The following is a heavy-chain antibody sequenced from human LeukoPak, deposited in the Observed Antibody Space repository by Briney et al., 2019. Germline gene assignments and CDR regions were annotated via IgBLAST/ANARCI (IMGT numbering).Heavy chain of an antibody. V-gene: IGHV1-46*01. Sequence: ASVKVSCKASGYTFTSYYMHWVRQAPGQGLEWMGIINPSGGSTSYAQKFQGRVTMTRDTSTSAVYMELSNLRSEDTAVYSCARDSAGVLSYWGQGTLVTVSS. J-gene: IGHJ4*02. CDR3: ARDSAGVLSY. CDR2: INPSGGST. CDR1: GYTFTSYY. D-gene: IGHD3-10*01.